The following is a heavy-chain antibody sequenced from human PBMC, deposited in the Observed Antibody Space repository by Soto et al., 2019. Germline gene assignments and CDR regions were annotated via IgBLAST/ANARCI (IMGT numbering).Heavy chain of an antibody. CDR3: ARPPGYISDWYYFDL. J-gene: IGHJ4*02. CDR1: GYTFTSYD. V-gene: IGHV1-8*01. Sequence: ASVKVSCKASGYTFTSYDINWVRQATGQGLEWMGWMNPNSGNTGYAQKFQGRVTMTRNTSISTAYMELSSLRSEDTAVYYCARPPGYISDWYYFDLWGQGTQVTVSS. CDR2: MNPNSGNT. D-gene: IGHD3-9*01.